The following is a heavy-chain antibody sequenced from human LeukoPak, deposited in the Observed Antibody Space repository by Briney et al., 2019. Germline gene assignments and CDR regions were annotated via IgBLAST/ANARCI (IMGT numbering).Heavy chain of an antibody. CDR2: ISYDGSNK. Sequence: GGSLRLSCAASGFTFSSYGMHWVRQAPGKGLEWVAVISYDGSNKYYADSVKGRFTISRDNSKNTLYLQMNSLRAEDTAVYYCAKDRYYYDGMDVWGQGPTVSVSS. CDR1: GFTFSSYG. CDR3: AKDRYYYDGMDV. J-gene: IGHJ6*02. V-gene: IGHV3-30*18.